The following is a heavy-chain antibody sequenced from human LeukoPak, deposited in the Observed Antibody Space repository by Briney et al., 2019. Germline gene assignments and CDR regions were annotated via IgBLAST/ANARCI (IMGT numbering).Heavy chain of an antibody. Sequence: PSETLSLTCTVSGGSISSYYWSWIRQPPGKGLKWIGYIYYSGSTNYNPSLKSRVTISVDTSKNQFSLKLSSVTAADTAVYYCATCCSDSIVVVPAATPMAYYYYMDVWGKGTTVTVSS. D-gene: IGHD2-2*01. V-gene: IGHV4-59*01. CDR2: IYYSGST. CDR3: ATCCSDSIVVVPAATPMAYYYYMDV. J-gene: IGHJ6*03. CDR1: GGSISSYY.